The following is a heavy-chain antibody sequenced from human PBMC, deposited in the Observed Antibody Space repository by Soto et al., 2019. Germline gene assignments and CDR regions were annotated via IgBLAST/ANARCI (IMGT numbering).Heavy chain of an antibody. Sequence: EVQLLESGGGLVQPGGSLRLSCAASGFTFSRYAMSWVRQAPGKGLEWVSAISGSGGSTYYADSVKGRFTISRDNSKNTLYLQMNSLRAEDTAVYYCAKDHSSGWDEETFDYWGQGTLVTVSS. V-gene: IGHV3-23*01. CDR3: AKDHSSGWDEETFDY. CDR2: ISGSGGST. J-gene: IGHJ4*02. CDR1: GFTFSRYA. D-gene: IGHD6-19*01.